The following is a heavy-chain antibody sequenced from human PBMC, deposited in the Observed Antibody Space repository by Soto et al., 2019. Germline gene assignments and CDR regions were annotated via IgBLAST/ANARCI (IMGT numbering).Heavy chain of an antibody. CDR3: VRDGIGGFDY. CDR1: GFTFRNYV. V-gene: IGHV3-33*01. Sequence: QVQLVESGGGVVQPGRSLRLSCAASGFTFRNYVMQWVRQAPGKGLEWVAVVWDDGSNKSYADPVKGRFTVSRDNSKNKLFLQMNSLRAEDTAAYYCVRDGIGGFDYWGQGTLVTVSS. D-gene: IGHD3-10*01. CDR2: VWDDGSNK. J-gene: IGHJ4*02.